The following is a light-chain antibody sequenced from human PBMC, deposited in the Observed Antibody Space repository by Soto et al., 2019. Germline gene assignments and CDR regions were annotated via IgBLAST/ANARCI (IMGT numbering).Light chain of an antibody. CDR1: SSNIGSNT. V-gene: IGLV1-44*01. CDR3: SAWGDSLSGRV. CDR2: SNN. J-gene: IGLJ3*02. Sequence: QSVLTQPPSASGAPGQRVAISCSGSSSNIGSNTVHWYQQLPGTAPKLLIYSNNQRPSGVPDRFSGSKSGTSASLAISGLQSEDEADYYCSAWGDSLSGRVFGGGTKVTVL.